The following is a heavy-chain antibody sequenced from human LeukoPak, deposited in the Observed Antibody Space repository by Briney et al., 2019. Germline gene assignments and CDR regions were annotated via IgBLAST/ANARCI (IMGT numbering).Heavy chain of an antibody. V-gene: IGHV3-30*18. CDR3: AKNWNYFDY. CDR1: GFTFSSYG. CDR2: ISYDGSNK. Sequence: GRSLRLSCAASGFTFSSYGMHWVRQAPGKGLEWVAVISYDGSNKYYADSVKGRFTISRDNSKNTLYLQMNSLRAEDTAVYYCAKNWNYFDYWGQGTLVTVPS. J-gene: IGHJ4*02. D-gene: IGHD1-1*01.